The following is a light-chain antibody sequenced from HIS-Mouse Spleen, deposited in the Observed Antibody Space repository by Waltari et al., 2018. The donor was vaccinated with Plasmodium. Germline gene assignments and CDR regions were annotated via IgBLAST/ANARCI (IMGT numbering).Light chain of an antibody. CDR3: CSYAGSSTNWV. Sequence: QSALTQPASVSGSPGQSITISCTGTSSDVGSYNLVSWYQQHPGKAPKLMIYEGSKRPSGVVKRFAGAKHGNTASLTISGLQAEDEADYYCCSYAGSSTNWVFGGGTKLTVL. CDR1: SSDVGSYNL. V-gene: IGLV2-23*01. J-gene: IGLJ3*02. CDR2: EGS.